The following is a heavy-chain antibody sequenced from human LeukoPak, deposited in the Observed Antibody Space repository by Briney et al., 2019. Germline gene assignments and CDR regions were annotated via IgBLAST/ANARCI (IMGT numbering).Heavy chain of an antibody. CDR3: AKDLEAMIRYYFDS. CDR2: ISGSGGSR. CDR1: GITFSSYA. D-gene: IGHD3-22*01. V-gene: IGHV3-23*01. Sequence: GGSLRLSCAASGITFSSYAISWVRQAPGKGLEWVSAISGSGGSRYYADSVKGRFTISRDNSKNTLYLQMSSLRAEDTAIYYCAKDLEAMIRYYFDSWGQGTLVTVSS. J-gene: IGHJ4*02.